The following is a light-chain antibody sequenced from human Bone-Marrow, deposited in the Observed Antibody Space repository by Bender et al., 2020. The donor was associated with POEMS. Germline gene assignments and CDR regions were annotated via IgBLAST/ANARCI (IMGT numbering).Light chain of an antibody. CDR3: SSFAGSYGV. CDR1: SSDVGGYHY. Sequence: QSALTQPASVSGSPGQSITFSCTGTSSDVGGYHYVSWYQQHPGKAPKLMIYDVDSRPSGVPDRFSGSKSGNTASLTVSGLQAEDEADYYCSSFAGSYGVFGTGTKVTVL. J-gene: IGLJ1*01. CDR2: DVD. V-gene: IGLV2-8*01.